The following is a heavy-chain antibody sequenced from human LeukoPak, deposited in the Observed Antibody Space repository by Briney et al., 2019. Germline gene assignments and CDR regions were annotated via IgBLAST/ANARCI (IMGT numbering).Heavy chain of an antibody. CDR2: IKEDGSEK. Sequence: PGGSLRLSCAASGFTFNSYWMGWVRQAPGKGLEWVANIKEDGSEKYYLDSVKGRFTISRDNAKNSLYLQMNSLRAEDTAVYYCARGSSTHGEYYFDYWGQGTLVTVSS. V-gene: IGHV3-7*01. CDR3: ARGSSTHGEYYFDY. D-gene: IGHD2-2*01. CDR1: GFTFNSYW. J-gene: IGHJ4*02.